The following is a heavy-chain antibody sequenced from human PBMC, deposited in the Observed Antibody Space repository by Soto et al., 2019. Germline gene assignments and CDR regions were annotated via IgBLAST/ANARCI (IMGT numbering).Heavy chain of an antibody. CDR3: ARLQGGDCSRTSYQLYYYYYGMDV. J-gene: IGHJ6*02. V-gene: IGHV1-69*01. D-gene: IGHD2-2*01. CDR1: GGTFSSYA. CDR2: IIPIFGTA. Sequence: QVPLVQSGAEVKKPGSSVKVSCQASGGTFSSYAISWVRQAPGQGLEWMGGIIPIFGTANYAQKFQGRVTITADESTSTAYMELSSLRSEDTAVYYCARLQGGDCSRTSYQLYYYYYGMDVWGQGTTVTVSS.